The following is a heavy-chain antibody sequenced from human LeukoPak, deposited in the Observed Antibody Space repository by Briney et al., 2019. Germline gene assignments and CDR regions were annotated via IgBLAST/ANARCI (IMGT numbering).Heavy chain of an antibody. J-gene: IGHJ4*02. D-gene: IGHD3-22*01. Sequence: SQTLSHTCTVSGDSISSGDYYWTWIRQPPGKGLEWIGYIYYSGSTYYNPSLKSRVTISVDTSKNQFSLKLSSVTAADTAVYYCARAVITTHIDYWGQGTLVTVSS. V-gene: IGHV4-30-4*01. CDR3: ARAVITTHIDY. CDR1: GDSISSGDYY. CDR2: IYYSGST.